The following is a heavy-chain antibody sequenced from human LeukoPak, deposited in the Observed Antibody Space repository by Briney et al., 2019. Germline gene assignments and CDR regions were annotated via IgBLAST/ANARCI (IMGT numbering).Heavy chain of an antibody. CDR1: GDSIGSSSYY. CDR3: ARQTWIELWHFDY. J-gene: IGHJ4*02. V-gene: IGHV4-39*01. CDR2: IYYSGST. Sequence: SESLSLTCTVSGDSIGSSSYYWAWIRQPPGKGLEWIGSIYYSGSTNYTPSLKSRVTISVETSKSKFSLKVSSVTAADTAVYYCARQTWIELWHFDYWGQGALFTVSS. D-gene: IGHD5-18*01.